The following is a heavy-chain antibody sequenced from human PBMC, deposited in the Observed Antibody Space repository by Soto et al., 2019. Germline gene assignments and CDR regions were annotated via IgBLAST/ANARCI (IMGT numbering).Heavy chain of an antibody. CDR2: IYYSGST. V-gene: IGHV4-59*01. CDR3: ASCLFSYGARFDP. CDR1: YGTSISNC. Sequence: TQSLTCTVSYGTSISNCWSCILQPTGKGLEWIGYIYYSGSTNYNPSLKSRVTISVDTSKNQFSLKLSSVTAADTAVYYCASCLFSYGARFDPWGQGTLVTVSS. D-gene: IGHD1-26*01. J-gene: IGHJ5*02.